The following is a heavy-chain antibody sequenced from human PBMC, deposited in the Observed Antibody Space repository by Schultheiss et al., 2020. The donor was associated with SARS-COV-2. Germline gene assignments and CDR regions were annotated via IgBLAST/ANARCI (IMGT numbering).Heavy chain of an antibody. CDR2: IYTSGST. CDR3: ANIGDYGPDAFDI. V-gene: IGHV4-39*01. J-gene: IGHJ3*02. Sequence: SETLSLTCTVSGGSISSSSYYWGWIRQPPGKGLEWIGSIYTSGSTNYNPSLKSRVTISVDTSKNQFSLKLSSVTAADTAVYYCANIGDYGPDAFDIWGQGTMVTVSS. CDR1: GGSISSSSYY. D-gene: IGHD4-17*01.